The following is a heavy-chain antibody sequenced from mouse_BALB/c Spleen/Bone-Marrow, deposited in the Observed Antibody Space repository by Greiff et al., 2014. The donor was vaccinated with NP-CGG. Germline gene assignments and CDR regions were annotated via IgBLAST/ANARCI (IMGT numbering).Heavy chain of an antibody. J-gene: IGHJ2*01. CDR3: ARSDGFDS. V-gene: IGHV1S137*01. CDR1: GYTFTDYA. CDR2: ISTDYGDA. Sequence: VQLQQSGAELVRPGVSVKISCKGSGYTFTDYALHWVKQSHAKSLEWIGIISTDYGDASYNQKFKGKATMTVDKSSSTAYMERARMAAEDSAIYYCARSDGFDSWGQGTTLTVSS. D-gene: IGHD2-3*01.